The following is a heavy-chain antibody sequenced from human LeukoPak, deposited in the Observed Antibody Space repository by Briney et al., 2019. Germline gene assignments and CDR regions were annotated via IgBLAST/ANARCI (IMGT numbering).Heavy chain of an antibody. CDR1: GGTFSSYA. V-gene: IGHV1-69*13. J-gene: IGHJ4*02. D-gene: IGHD1-26*01. CDR2: IIPIFGTA. Sequence: SVKVSCKASGGTFSSYAISWVRQAPGQGLEWMGGIIPIFGTANYAQKFQGRVTITADESTSTAYMALSSLRSEDTAVYYCARGGYSGSYYAQFDYWGQGTLVTVSS. CDR3: ARGGYSGSYYAQFDY.